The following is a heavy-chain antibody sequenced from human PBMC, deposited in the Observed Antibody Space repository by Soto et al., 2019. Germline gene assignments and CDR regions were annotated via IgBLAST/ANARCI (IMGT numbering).Heavy chain of an antibody. CDR3: ARRYRGNFEY. D-gene: IGHD3-16*02. CDR1: GGSISSYY. J-gene: IGHJ4*02. CDR2: IYYSGST. V-gene: IGHV4-59*01. Sequence: SETLSLTCTVSGGSISSYYWSWIRQPPGKGLEWIGYIYYSGSTNYNPSLKSRVTISVDTSKNQFSLKLSSVTAADTAVYYCARRYRGNFEYWGQGTLVTVSS.